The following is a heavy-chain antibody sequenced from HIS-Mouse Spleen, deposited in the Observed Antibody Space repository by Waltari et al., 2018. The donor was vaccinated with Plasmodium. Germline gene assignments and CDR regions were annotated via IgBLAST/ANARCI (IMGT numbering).Heavy chain of an antibody. CDR2: IKQDGSEK. CDR1: GFTFSSYG. D-gene: IGHD6-13*01. V-gene: IGHV3-7*01. Sequence: VQLVESGGGLVQPGGSLRLSCAASGFTFSSYGMRWVRQAPGRGLEGVANIKQDGSEKYYVDSVKGRFTISRDNAKNSLYLKMNSLRAEDTAVYYCASSWYWYFDLWGRGTLVTVSS. J-gene: IGHJ2*01. CDR3: ASSWYWYFDL.